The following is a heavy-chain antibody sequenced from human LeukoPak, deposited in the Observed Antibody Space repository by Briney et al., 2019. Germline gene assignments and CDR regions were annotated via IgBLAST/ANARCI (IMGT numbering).Heavy chain of an antibody. CDR1: GFTFSSYA. Sequence: GGSLRLSCAASGFTFSSYAMHWVRQAPGKGLEWVAVISYDGSNKYYADSVKGRFTISRDNSKNTLYLQMNSLRAEDTAVYYCARGITSESDYWGQGTLVTLSS. J-gene: IGHJ4*02. D-gene: IGHD2-2*01. CDR2: ISYDGSNK. V-gene: IGHV3-30*04. CDR3: ARGITSESDY.